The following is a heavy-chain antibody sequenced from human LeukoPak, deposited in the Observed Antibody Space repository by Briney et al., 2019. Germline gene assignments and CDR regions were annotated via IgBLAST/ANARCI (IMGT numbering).Heavy chain of an antibody. CDR2: LIPIFGTA. V-gene: IGHV1-69*06. Sequence: SVKVSCTASGGTLSSYAISWVQQAPGHRLEWRGGLIPIFGTADYAQKFQGRVTITADKSTSTAYMELSSLRSEDTAVYYCARDSLPTDVVVPAARTGPFNWFDPWGQGTLGTVSS. J-gene: IGHJ5*02. CDR3: ARDSLPTDVVVPAARTGPFNWFDP. D-gene: IGHD2-2*01. CDR1: GGTLSSYA.